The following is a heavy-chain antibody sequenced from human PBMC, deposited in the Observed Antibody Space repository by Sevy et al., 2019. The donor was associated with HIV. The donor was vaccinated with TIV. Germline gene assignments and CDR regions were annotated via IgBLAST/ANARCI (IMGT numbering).Heavy chain of an antibody. CDR1: GYTFTSYG. V-gene: IGHV1-18*04. CDR2: ISANNGNT. Sequence: ASVKVSCKASGYTFTSYGISWVRQAPGQGLEWMGWISANNGNTNYAQKLQGRVTMTTDTSTSTAYMELRSLRSDDTAVYYGAGGGRQQWLANFDYWGQGTLVTVSS. J-gene: IGHJ4*02. D-gene: IGHD6-19*01. CDR3: AGGGRQQWLANFDY.